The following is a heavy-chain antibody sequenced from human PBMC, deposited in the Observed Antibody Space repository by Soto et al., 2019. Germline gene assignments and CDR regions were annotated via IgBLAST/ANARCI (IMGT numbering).Heavy chain of an antibody. CDR3: ARVPTEYAGLDY. CDR1: GGSVSSFC. CDR2: VCSSGIT. Sequence: PSETLSLTCYVSGGSVSSFCWTWIRQSPGKGLESIAYVCSSGITNYNPSLESRVAISLDTSKNQFSLRLTSVTAADTAVYFCARVPTEYAGLDYWGQGTLVTV. D-gene: IGHD2-2*01. J-gene: IGHJ4*02. V-gene: IGHV4-59*02.